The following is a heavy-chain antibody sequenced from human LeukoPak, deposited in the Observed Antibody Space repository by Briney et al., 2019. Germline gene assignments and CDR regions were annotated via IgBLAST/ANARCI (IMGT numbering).Heavy chain of an antibody. V-gene: IGHV4-39*07. CDR1: GGSISSSSYY. CDR2: IYYSGST. D-gene: IGHD3-10*01. CDR3: ARDRPGYGSVPGYY. J-gene: IGHJ4*02. Sequence: SETLSLTCTVSGGSISSSSYYWGWIRQPPGKGLEWIGSIYYSGSTYYNPSLKSRVTISVDKSKNQFSLKLSSVTAADTAVYYCARDRPGYGSVPGYYWGQGTLVTVSS.